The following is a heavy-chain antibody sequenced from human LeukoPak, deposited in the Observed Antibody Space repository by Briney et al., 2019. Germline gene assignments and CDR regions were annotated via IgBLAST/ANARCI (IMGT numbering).Heavy chain of an antibody. CDR3: ARGGPHDPHDY. J-gene: IGHJ4*02. D-gene: IGHD3-16*01. Sequence: CLSPSCAVSGFTLSTYSMNWVRQAARNGLGWVSSISRSSRYIYYADSGTGRFTISRANAKNSLYLNRNSLRAEDTAVYYCARGGPHDPHDYWGQGTLVTVSS. V-gene: IGHV3-21*01. CDR2: ISRSSRYI. CDR1: GFTLSTYS.